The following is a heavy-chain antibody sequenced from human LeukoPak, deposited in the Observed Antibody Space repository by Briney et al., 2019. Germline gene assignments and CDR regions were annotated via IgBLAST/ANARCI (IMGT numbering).Heavy chain of an antibody. Sequence: PSETLSLTCTVSGGSISSYYWSWIRQPAGKGLEWIGRIYTSGSTNYNPSLKSRVTMSVDTSKNQFSLKLSSVTVADTAVYYCAGSIAAAGPFDLWGRGTLVTVSS. J-gene: IGHJ2*01. D-gene: IGHD6-13*01. V-gene: IGHV4-4*07. CDR1: GGSISSYY. CDR2: IYTSGST. CDR3: AGSIAAAGPFDL.